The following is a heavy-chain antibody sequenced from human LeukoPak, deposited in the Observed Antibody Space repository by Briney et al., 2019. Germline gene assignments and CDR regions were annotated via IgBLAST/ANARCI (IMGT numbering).Heavy chain of an antibody. V-gene: IGHV1-2*02. J-gene: IGHJ4*02. D-gene: IGHD6-13*01. CDR2: INPNSGGT. CDR1: GYTFTSYG. Sequence: ASVKVSCKASGYTFTSYGISWVRQAPGQGLEWMGWINPNSGGTNYAQKFQGRVTMTRDTSISTAYMELSRLRSDDTAVYYCARVGTWKGSAAEHLGYWGQGTLVTVSS. CDR3: ARVGTWKGSAAEHLGY.